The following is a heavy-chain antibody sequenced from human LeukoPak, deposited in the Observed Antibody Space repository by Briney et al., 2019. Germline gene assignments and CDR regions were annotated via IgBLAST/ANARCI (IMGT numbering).Heavy chain of an antibody. V-gene: IGHV1-2*02. CDR2: INPNSGGT. Sequence: GASVKVSCKASGYTFTGYYMHWVRQAPGQGLEWMGWINPNSGGTNYAQKFQGRVTMTRDTSISTAYMELSRLRSDDTAVYYCARGKARSRIAAGVYNWFDPWGQGTLVTVSS. CDR1: GYTFTGYY. CDR3: ARGKARSRIAAGVYNWFDP. D-gene: IGHD6-13*01. J-gene: IGHJ5*02.